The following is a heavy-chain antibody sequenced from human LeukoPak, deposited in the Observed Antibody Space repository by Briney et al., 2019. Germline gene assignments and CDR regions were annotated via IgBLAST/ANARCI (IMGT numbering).Heavy chain of an antibody. V-gene: IGHV4-39*07. CDR3: ARDMLPSSSSAFDI. CDR1: GGSIGSSSYY. J-gene: IGHJ3*02. D-gene: IGHD6-13*01. CDR2: IYTSGST. Sequence: SETLSLTCTVSGGSIGSSSYYWGWIRQPPGKGPEWIGRIYTSGSTNYNPSLKSRVTMSVDTSKNQFSLKLSSVTAADTAVYYCARDMLPSSSSAFDIWGQGTMVTVSS.